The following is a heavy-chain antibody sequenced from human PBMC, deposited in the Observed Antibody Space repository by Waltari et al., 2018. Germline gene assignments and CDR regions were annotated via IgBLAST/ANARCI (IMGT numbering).Heavy chain of an antibody. Sequence: QVQLVQSGAEVKKPGASADVPCKASGYTFRDNYIHWVRQAPGQGLEWMGWLNPDSGATNSAEEFRGRLTMTRDTSTTTAFMALTGLTTDDTAVYYCARDVRRAFDVWGQGTMVAVSS. CDR2: LNPDSGAT. D-gene: IGHD6-6*01. V-gene: IGHV1-2*02. CDR3: ARDVRRAFDV. CDR1: GYTFRDNY. J-gene: IGHJ3*01.